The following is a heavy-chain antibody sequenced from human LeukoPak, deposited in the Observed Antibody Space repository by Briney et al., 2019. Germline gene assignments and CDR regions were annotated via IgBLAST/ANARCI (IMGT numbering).Heavy chain of an antibody. D-gene: IGHD4-17*01. CDR1: GGSISSYY. V-gene: IGHV4-59*12. CDR2: IYYSGST. CDR3: ARRAMTTVTTDAFDI. Sequence: PSETLSLTCTVSGGSISSYYWSWIRQPPGKGLEWIGYIYYSGSTNYNPSLKSRVTISVDKSKNQFSLKLSSVTAADTAVYYCARRAMTTVTTDAFDIWGQGTMVTVSS. J-gene: IGHJ3*02.